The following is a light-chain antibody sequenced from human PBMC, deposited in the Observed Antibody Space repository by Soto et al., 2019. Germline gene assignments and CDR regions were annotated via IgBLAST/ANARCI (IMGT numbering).Light chain of an antibody. Sequence: DIQMTQSPSTLSASVGDRVTITCRASQTISSWLAWYQQKPGKAPNLLIYTASNLQSGVPSRFSGSGSGTHFTLTISSLQPEDFGTYYCQQTDSFPITFGQGTRLEIK. J-gene: IGKJ5*01. CDR3: QQTDSFPIT. V-gene: IGKV1-12*01. CDR2: TAS. CDR1: QTISSW.